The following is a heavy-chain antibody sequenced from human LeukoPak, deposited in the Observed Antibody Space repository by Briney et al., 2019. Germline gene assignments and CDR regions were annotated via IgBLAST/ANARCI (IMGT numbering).Heavy chain of an antibody. CDR1: GFTFSSYS. D-gene: IGHD4-17*01. CDR2: ISSSSSYI. CDR3: ARDCLYGDLPFEY. J-gene: IGHJ4*02. V-gene: IGHV3-21*01. Sequence: GGSLRLSCAASGFTFSSYSMNWVRQAPGKGLEWVSSISSSSSYIYYADSVKGRFTISRDNAKNSLYLQMNSLRAVDTAVYYCARDCLYGDLPFEYWGQGTLVTVSS.